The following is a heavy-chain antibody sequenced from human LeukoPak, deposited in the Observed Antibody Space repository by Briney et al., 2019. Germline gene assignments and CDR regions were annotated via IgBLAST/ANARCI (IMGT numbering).Heavy chain of an antibody. CDR3: AKGGKWDVTPFDY. Sequence: GGSLRLSCAASGFTFSNYAMPWVRQAPGKGLEWVSTISGGGGSTYYADSVKGRFTISRDNSKNTLYLQVNSLRAEDTAVYYCAKGGKWDVTPFDYWGPGTLVTVSS. CDR2: ISGGGGST. J-gene: IGHJ4*02. V-gene: IGHV3-23*01. CDR1: GFTFSNYA. D-gene: IGHD1-26*01.